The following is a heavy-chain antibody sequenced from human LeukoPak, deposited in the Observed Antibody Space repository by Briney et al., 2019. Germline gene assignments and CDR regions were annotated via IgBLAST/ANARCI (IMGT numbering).Heavy chain of an antibody. V-gene: IGHV4-59*01. J-gene: IGHJ4*02. CDR3: ARDRSSWSFAD. Sequence: SETLSLTCSVSGGFNTHYYWSWIRRPPGKGLEWIGYFYHSGSTNYNPSLKSRVTISVDTSKNQFSLKLNSVTAADTAVYYCARDRSSWSFADWGQGTLVTVSS. D-gene: IGHD6-13*01. CDR2: FYHSGST. CDR1: GGFNTHYY.